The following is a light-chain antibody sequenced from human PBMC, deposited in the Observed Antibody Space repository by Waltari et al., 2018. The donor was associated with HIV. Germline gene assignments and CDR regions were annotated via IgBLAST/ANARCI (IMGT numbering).Light chain of an antibody. V-gene: IGKV1-9*01. CDR1: PAINNY. CDR3: QQLNNYPHT. J-gene: IGKJ2*01. CDR2: ATS. Sequence: DIQLTQSPSFLSESVGDRVTITCRASPAINNYFAWYQQKPGKAPKLLIYATSTLQSGVPSRFSGSGSGTEFSLTVSSLQPEDFATYYCQQLNNYPHTFGQGTKLEIK.